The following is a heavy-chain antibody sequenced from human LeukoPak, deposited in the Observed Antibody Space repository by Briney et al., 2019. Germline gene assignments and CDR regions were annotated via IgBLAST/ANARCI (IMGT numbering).Heavy chain of an antibody. V-gene: IGHV4-59*01. D-gene: IGHD1-26*01. CDR1: GGSISGYY. J-gene: IGHJ4*02. Sequence: SETLSLTCTVSGGSISGYYWSWIRQPPGKRLAWIGFIHYTGSTYYNPSLKSRVTISVDTSKNQFSLKLSSVTAADTAVYYCARSSGSRYYIDYWGQGTLVTVSS. CDR3: ARSSGSRYYIDY. CDR2: IHYTGST.